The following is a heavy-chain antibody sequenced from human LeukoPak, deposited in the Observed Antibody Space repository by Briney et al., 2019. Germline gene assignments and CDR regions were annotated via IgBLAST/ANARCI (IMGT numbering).Heavy chain of an antibody. D-gene: IGHD3-10*01. CDR1: GGSFSGYY. Sequence: PSETLPLTCAVYGGSFSGYYWSWIRQPPGKGLEWIGKINHSGSTNYNPSLKSRVTISVDTSKNQFSLKLSSVTAADTAVYYCARDGRGPRDRPDYWGQGTLVTVSS. V-gene: IGHV4-34*01. J-gene: IGHJ4*02. CDR3: ARDGRGPRDRPDY. CDR2: INHSGST.